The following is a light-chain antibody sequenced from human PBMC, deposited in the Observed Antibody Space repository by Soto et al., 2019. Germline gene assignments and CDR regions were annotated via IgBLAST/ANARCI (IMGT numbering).Light chain of an antibody. CDR3: QQYSYWPLT. Sequence: EIVMTQSPATLSVSPGERATLSCRASQSVSSNLAWYQQKPGQAPRLLIYGASTRATGIPARFSGSGSGTEFTLTSSSLQSEDVAVYYCQQYSYWPLTFGGGTKVEIK. V-gene: IGKV3-15*01. CDR1: QSVSSN. J-gene: IGKJ4*01. CDR2: GAS.